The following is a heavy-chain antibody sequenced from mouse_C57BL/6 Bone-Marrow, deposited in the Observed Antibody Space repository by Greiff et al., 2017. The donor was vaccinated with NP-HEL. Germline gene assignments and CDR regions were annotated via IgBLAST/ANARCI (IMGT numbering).Heavy chain of an antibody. Sequence: EVQLQQSGPELVKPGASVKISCKASGYTFTDYYMNWVKQSHGKSLEWIGDINPNNGGTSYNQKFKGKATLTVDKSSSTAYMELRSLTSEDSAVYYCARMVIYGYDDYFDYWGQGTTLTVSS. D-gene: IGHD2-2*01. CDR2: INPNNGGT. J-gene: IGHJ2*01. CDR1: GYTFTDYY. CDR3: ARMVIYGYDDYFDY. V-gene: IGHV1-26*01.